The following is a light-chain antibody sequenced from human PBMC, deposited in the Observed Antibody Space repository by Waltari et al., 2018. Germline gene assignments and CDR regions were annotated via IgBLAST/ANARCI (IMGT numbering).Light chain of an antibody. V-gene: IGKV3-20*01. CDR2: GAS. CDR3: QQYGSSVLYT. J-gene: IGKJ2*01. CDR1: QSRTTRY. Sequence: EVVLTQPPDTLSLSPGERATLPCRASQSRTTRYLAWYQQKPGRAPRLLIYGASSRAAGIPDMFSGSGSGTDFTLTISRLEPEDFAVYYCQQYGSSVLYTFGQGTKLEIK.